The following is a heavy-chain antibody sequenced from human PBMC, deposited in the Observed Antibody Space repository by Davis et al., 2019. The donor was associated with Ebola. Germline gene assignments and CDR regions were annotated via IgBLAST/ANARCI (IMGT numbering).Heavy chain of an antibody. CDR3: AREGPIAAAGTPHFDY. V-gene: IGHV1-46*01. CDR1: GYTFTSYY. CDR2: MNPSGGST. J-gene: IGHJ4*02. Sequence: AASVKVSCKASGYTFTSYYMHWVRQAPGQGLEWMGIMNPSGGSTSYAQKFQGRVTMTRDTSISTAYMELSRLRSDDTAVYYCAREGPIAAAGTPHFDYWGQGTLVTVSS. D-gene: IGHD6-13*01.